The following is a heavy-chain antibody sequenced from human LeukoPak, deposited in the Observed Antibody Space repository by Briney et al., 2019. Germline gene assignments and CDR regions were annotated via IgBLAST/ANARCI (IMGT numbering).Heavy chain of an antibody. CDR1: GFTFRTYG. Sequence: PGRSLRLFCAASGFTFRTYGMHWVRQAPGKGLEWVAVIWDDGISKYYVDSVKGRFTISRDNSKDMLYLQMNSLRAEDTAVYYCARDLALGYFDWPRFDYWGQGSLVTVSS. D-gene: IGHD3-9*01. V-gene: IGHV3-33*01. CDR2: IWDDGISK. J-gene: IGHJ4*02. CDR3: ARDLALGYFDWPRFDY.